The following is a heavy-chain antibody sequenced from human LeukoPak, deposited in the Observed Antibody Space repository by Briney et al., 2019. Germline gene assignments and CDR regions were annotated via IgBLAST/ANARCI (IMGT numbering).Heavy chain of an antibody. CDR3: AGGTYVATIAY. CDR2: IYYSGST. Sequence: NASETLSLTCTGSGGSISSYYWSWIRQPPGKGLEWIGYIYYSGSTNYNPSLKSRVTISVDTSKNQFSLELSSVTAADTALYYCAGGTYVATIAYWGQGTLVTVSS. CDR1: GGSISSYY. J-gene: IGHJ4*02. D-gene: IGHD5-12*01. V-gene: IGHV4-59*01.